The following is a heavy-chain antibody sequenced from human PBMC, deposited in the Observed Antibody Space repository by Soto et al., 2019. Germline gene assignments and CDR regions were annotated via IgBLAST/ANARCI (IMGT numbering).Heavy chain of an antibody. J-gene: IGHJ4*02. D-gene: IGHD5-18*01. Sequence: XESLKITWKCSGNDFASYWIGLVLHMPGKGLELMGIIYAGDSESRYSPSFRGQVSMSVDKSINTAYLRWTSLKTSDTAIYYCARHTSDRYGSDYWGQGTLVTVSS. CDR2: IYAGDSES. CDR1: GNDFASYW. CDR3: ARHTSDRYGSDY. V-gene: IGHV5-51*01.